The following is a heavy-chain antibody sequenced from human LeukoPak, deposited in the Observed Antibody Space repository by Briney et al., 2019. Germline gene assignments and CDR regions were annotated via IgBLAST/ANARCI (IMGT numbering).Heavy chain of an antibody. Sequence: GESLKISCKGSGYSFTSYWIGWVRQMPGKGLDWMGIIYPGDSDTRYSPSFQGQVTISADKSISTAYLQWSSLKASDTAMYYCARHAAYSSSWYRGKAAFDIWGEGTMVTVSS. J-gene: IGHJ3*02. CDR1: GYSFTSYW. CDR3: ARHAAYSSSWYRGKAAFDI. D-gene: IGHD6-13*01. V-gene: IGHV5-51*01. CDR2: IYPGDSDT.